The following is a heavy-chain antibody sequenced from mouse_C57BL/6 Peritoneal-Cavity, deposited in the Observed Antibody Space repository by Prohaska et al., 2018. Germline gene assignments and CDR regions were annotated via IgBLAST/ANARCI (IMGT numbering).Heavy chain of an antibody. CDR2: IWSDGST. CDR3: ARGLLKAMDY. J-gene: IGHJ4*01. V-gene: IGHV2-6*03. Sequence: LSITCTVSGFSLTSYGVHWVRQPPGKGLEWLVVIWSDGSTTYNSALKSRLSISKDNSKSQVFLKMNSLQTDDTAMYYWARGLLKAMDYWGQGTSVTVSS. D-gene: IGHD1-3*01. CDR1: GFSLTSYG.